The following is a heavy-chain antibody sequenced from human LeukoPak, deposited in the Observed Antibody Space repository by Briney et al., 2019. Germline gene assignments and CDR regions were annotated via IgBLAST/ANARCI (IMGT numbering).Heavy chain of an antibody. CDR3: ARDVSVGPGAFDV. J-gene: IGHJ3*01. D-gene: IGHD4-23*01. CDR1: GFTFSSYE. Sequence: GGSLRLSCAASGFTFSSYEMNWVRQAPGKGLEWVSYISSSGSTIYYADSVKGRFTISRDNAKNSLYLQMSSLSAEDTAVYYCARDVSVGPGAFDVWGQGTMVTVSS. CDR2: ISSSGSTI. V-gene: IGHV3-48*03.